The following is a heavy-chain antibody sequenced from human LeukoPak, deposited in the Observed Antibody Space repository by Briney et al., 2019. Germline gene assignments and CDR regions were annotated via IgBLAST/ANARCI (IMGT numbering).Heavy chain of an antibody. J-gene: IGHJ4*02. Sequence: SETLSLTCTVSGYSISSGYCWGWIRQPPGKGLEWIGSIYHSGSTYYNPSLKSRVTISVDTSKNQFSLKLSSVTAADTAVYYCARDPDFWSGYYPDYWGQGTLVTVSS. V-gene: IGHV4-38-2*02. CDR1: GYSISSGYC. CDR2: IYHSGST. D-gene: IGHD3-3*01. CDR3: ARDPDFWSGYYPDY.